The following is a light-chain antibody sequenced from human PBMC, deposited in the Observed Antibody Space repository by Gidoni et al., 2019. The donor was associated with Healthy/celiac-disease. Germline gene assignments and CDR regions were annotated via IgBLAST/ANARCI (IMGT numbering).Light chain of an antibody. CDR3: QRRRDWPPWT. J-gene: IGKJ1*01. CDR1: QSVSSY. CDR2: DAS. Sequence: EMVMTQSPATQSLSPGERATPSCRASQSVSSYLAWYQQTPGQAPRLLIYDASNRATGIPARFSGSGCGRDFPLTISSLGREDFAVYYSQRRRDWPPWTFGEGTKVEIK. V-gene: IGKV3-11*02.